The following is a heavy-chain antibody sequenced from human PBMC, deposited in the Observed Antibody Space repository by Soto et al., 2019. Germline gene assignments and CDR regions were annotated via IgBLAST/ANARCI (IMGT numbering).Heavy chain of an antibody. V-gene: IGHV4-34*01. D-gene: IGHD3-3*01. Sequence: SETLSLTCWVYGGSFSGYFWSWLRQSPGKGLEWLAEANGRGSRNYNPFLRGRLTISLDTSKNQFSLRLSSVTSADTAVYYCARALAPTILGTVPTPPWFDPWGQGTQVTVSS. J-gene: IGHJ5*02. CDR2: ANGRGSR. CDR3: ARALAPTILGTVPTPPWFDP. CDR1: GGSFSGYF.